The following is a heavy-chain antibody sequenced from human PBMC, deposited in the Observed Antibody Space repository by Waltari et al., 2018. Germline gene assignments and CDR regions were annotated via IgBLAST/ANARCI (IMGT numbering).Heavy chain of an antibody. CDR2: INHSGST. Sequence: QVQLPQWGAGLLKPSETLSLTCAIHGGSFSGSYWSWIRLPTGKGLEWIGEINHSGSTNYNPSLKSRVTISVDTSKNQFSLKLSSVTAADTAVYYCACFHIVVVPAAQEDWFDPWGQGTLVTVSS. J-gene: IGHJ5*02. D-gene: IGHD2-2*01. CDR3: ACFHIVVVPAAQEDWFDP. CDR1: GGSFSGSY. V-gene: IGHV4-34*01.